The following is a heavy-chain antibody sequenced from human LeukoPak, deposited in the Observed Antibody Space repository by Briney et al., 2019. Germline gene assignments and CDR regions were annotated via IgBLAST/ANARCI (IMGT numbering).Heavy chain of an antibody. CDR3: ARSSWIQQSSDF. Sequence: ASVKVSCKASGYTFTGYALNWVRQAPGQGLEWMGWINTNTGNPTYAHAFTGRFVFSLDTSVTTTFLEISSLKAEDTAIYYCARSSWIQQSSDFWGQGTLVTVSS. D-gene: IGHD5-18*01. CDR2: INTNTGNP. J-gene: IGHJ4*02. CDR1: GYTFTGYA. V-gene: IGHV7-4-1*02.